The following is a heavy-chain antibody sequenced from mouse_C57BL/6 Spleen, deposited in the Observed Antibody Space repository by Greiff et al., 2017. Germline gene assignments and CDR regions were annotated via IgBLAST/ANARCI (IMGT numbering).Heavy chain of an antibody. CDR2: FYPGSGSI. V-gene: IGHV1-62-2*01. D-gene: IGHD2-5*01. CDR3: ARRVSNSEGYFDV. J-gene: IGHJ1*03. Sequence: VQRVESGAELVKPGASVKLSCKASGYTFTEYTIHWVKQRSGQGLEWIGWFYPGSGSIKYNEKFKDKATLTADKSSSTAYMQLSSLTSEDSAVYYCARRVSNSEGYFDVWGTGTTVTVSS. CDR1: GYTFTEYT.